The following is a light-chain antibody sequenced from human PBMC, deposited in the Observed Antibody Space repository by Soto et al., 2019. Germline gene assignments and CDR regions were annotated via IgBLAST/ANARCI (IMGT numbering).Light chain of an antibody. J-gene: IGKJ1*01. V-gene: IGKV1-5*03. CDR2: KAS. CDR1: QSISSW. CDR3: QQYNDNWT. Sequence: DIQMTQSPSTLSASVGDRVTITCRASQSISSWLAWYQQKPGQAPKLLIYKASTLQTGVPSRFSGSGSGTKFTLAIRSLQPYDSATYYCQQYNDNWTFGQGTKVEIK.